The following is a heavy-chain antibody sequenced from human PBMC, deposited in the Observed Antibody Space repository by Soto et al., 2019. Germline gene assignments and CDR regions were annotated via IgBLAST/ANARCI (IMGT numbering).Heavy chain of an antibody. D-gene: IGHD6-13*01. CDR3: AKEGSSSWYSGWYNYYYYGMDV. CDR1: GXTFSSYW. Sequence: GSLRLSCAASGXTFSSYWMHWVRQAPGKGLEGVAVISYDGSNKYYADSVKGRFTISRDNSKNTLYLQMKSLRAEDTAVYYGAKEGSSSWYSGWYNYYYYGMDVWGQGTTVTVSS. CDR2: ISYDGSNK. V-gene: IGHV3-30*18. J-gene: IGHJ6*02.